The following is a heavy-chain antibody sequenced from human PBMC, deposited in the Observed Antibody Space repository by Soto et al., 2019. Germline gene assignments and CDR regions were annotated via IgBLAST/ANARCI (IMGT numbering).Heavy chain of an antibody. D-gene: IGHD3-16*02. CDR1: GYTFTSYD. J-gene: IGHJ5*02. V-gene: IGHV1-8*01. CDR2: MNPNSGNT. CDR3: AREGPMITFGGVIVSWFDP. Sequence: ASVKVSCKASGYTFTSYDINWVRQATGQGLEWMGWMNPNSGNTGYAQKFQGRVTMTRNTSISTAYMELSSLRSEDTAAYYCAREGPMITFGGVIVSWFDPWGQGTLVTVSS.